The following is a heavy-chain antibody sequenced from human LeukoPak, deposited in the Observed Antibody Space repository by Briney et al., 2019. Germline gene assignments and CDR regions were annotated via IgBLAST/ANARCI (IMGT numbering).Heavy chain of an antibody. CDR1: GFTFTSSA. V-gene: IGHV1-58*01. CDR2: IVVGSGNT. CDR3: ARVVGNYVWGSYRPEGCFDS. D-gene: IGHD3-16*02. Sequence: AASVKVSCKASGFTFTSSAVQWVRQARGQRLEWIGWIVVGSGNTNYAQKLQGRVTMTTDTSTSTAYMELRSLRSDDTAVYYCARVVGNYVWGSYRPEGCFDSWGQGTLVTVSS. J-gene: IGHJ4*02.